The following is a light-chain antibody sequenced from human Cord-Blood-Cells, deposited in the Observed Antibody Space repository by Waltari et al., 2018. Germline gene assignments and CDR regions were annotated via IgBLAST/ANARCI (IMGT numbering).Light chain of an antibody. CDR3: CSYAGSSTVV. J-gene: IGLJ2*01. Sequence: QSALTQPASVSGSPGQSITISCTGTSSDVGSYNPVSWYQQHPGKAPKLMVYEGSKRPSRVSNRFSGSKSGNTASLTISGLQAEDEADYYCCSYAGSSTVVFGGGTKLTVL. V-gene: IGLV2-23*01. CDR1: SSDVGSYNP. CDR2: EGS.